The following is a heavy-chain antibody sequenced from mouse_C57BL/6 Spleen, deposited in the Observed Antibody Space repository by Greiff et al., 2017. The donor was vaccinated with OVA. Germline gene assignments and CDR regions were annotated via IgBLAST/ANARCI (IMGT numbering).Heavy chain of an antibody. Sequence: DVKLQESGPELVKPGASVKMSCKASGYTFTDYNMHWVKQSHGKSLEWIGYINPNNGGTSYNQKFKGKATLTGNKSSSPAYMELRSLTSEDSAVYYCARERTGWYFDVWGTGTTVTVSS. CDR1: GYTFTDYN. CDR2: INPNNGGT. CDR3: ARERTGWYFDV. V-gene: IGHV1-22*01. J-gene: IGHJ1*03.